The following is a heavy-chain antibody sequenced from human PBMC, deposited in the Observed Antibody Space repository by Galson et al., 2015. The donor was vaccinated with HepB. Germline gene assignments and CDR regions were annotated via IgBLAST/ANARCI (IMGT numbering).Heavy chain of an antibody. D-gene: IGHD4-11*01. V-gene: IGHV3-21*06. CDR2: ISSTSRNI. CDR3: ARDYSTSSIRSHWFDP. CDR1: GFTFSSYS. J-gene: IGHJ5*02. Sequence: SLRLSCAASGFTFSSYSMNWVRQAPGKGLEWVSYISSTSRNIYYAESVKGRFTISRDNAENSLYLEMNSLRAEDSAVYYCARDYSTSSIRSHWFDPWGQGALVTVSS.